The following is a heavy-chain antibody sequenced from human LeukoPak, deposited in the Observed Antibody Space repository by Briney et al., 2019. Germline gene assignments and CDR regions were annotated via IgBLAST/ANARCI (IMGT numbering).Heavy chain of an antibody. Sequence: GGSLRLSCAASGFTFSSYEMNWVRQAPGKGLVWVSYISSGGRIKYYADSVKGRFTISRDNAKNSLYLQMNSLRAEDTAVYYCARDEPGIAVDAGVYWGQGTLVTVSS. CDR1: GFTFSSYE. D-gene: IGHD6-19*01. CDR3: ARDEPGIAVDAGVY. V-gene: IGHV3-48*03. CDR2: ISSGGRIK. J-gene: IGHJ4*02.